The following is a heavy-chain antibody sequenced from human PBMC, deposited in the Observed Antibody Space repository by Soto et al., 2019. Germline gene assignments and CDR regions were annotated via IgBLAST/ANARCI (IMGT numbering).Heavy chain of an antibody. CDR3: ARIAATGRGWDV. D-gene: IGHD6-13*01. CDR2: IKQDGSEE. J-gene: IGHJ6*02. CDR1: GFTFSSYW. Sequence: EVQLVESGGGLVQPGGSLRLSCVDSGFTFSSYWMSWVRQAPVKGLEWVGNIKQDGSEENYVDSLKGRFTISRDNAKNSMYLQMNSLGVEDTAVSYCARIAATGRGWDVWGQGTTVVVSS. V-gene: IGHV3-7*01.